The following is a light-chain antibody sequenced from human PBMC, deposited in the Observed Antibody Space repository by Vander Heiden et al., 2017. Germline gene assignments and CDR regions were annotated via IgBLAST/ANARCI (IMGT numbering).Light chain of an antibody. Sequence: SYDLTQPPSVSVSPGQTARITCSGDALPKQYAYWYQQKPGQAPVLVIVNDSERPSGIPERFSGSSSGTNATFKISGVQAEDEADDYCQSAVSSGTYVVFGGGTKLTVL. CDR3: QSAVSSGTYVV. CDR1: ALPKQY. V-gene: IGLV3-25*03. J-gene: IGLJ2*01. CDR2: NDS.